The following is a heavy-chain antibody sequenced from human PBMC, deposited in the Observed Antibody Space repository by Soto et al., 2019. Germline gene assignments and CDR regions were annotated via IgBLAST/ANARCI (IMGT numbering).Heavy chain of an antibody. CDR2: IYYSGST. D-gene: IGHD3-16*02. V-gene: IGHV4-59*08. CDR1: GGSFSGYY. CDR3: ARLAGYDYIWGSYRSVYFDY. J-gene: IGHJ4*02. Sequence: PSETLSLTCAVYGGSFSGYYWSWIRQPPGKGLEWIGYIYYSGSTNYNPSLKSRVTISVDTSKNQFSLKLSSVTAADTAVYYCARLAGYDYIWGSYRSVYFDYWGQGTLVTVSS.